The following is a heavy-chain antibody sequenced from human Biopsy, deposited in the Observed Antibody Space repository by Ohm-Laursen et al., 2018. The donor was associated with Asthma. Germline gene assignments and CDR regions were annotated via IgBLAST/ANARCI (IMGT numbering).Heavy chain of an antibody. V-gene: IGHV3-23*01. J-gene: IGHJ2*01. D-gene: IGHD3-9*01. CDR3: AKYSVFYYRVFFSSRRRHTISVSAFLLNRSSDL. Sequence: SAISGSGRSAYYADSVKGQFTISRDNAKNTVYLQMNSLRAEDSAIYYCAKYSVFYYRVFFSSRRRHTISVSAFLLNRSSDL. CDR2: ISGSGRSA.